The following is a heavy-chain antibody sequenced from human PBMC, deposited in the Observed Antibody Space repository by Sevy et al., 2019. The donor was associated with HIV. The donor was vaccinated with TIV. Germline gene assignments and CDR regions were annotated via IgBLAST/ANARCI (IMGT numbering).Heavy chain of an antibody. CDR2: ISSSGALV. V-gene: IGHV3-11*01. CDR1: GFTFSDYY. Sequence: GGSLRLSCAASGFTFSDYYMGWFRQAPGKGLEWVSYISSSGALVFYADSVEGRFTISRDNAKNSLFLLMNSLRAEDTAIYYCARAGDDYCTESDCYKNWFDPRGQGTLVTVSS. D-gene: IGHD2-8*02. J-gene: IGHJ5*02. CDR3: ARAGDDYCTESDCYKNWFDP.